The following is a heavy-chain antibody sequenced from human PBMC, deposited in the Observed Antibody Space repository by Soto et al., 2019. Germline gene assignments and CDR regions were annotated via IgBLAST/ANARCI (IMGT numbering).Heavy chain of an antibody. CDR1: GGSISSYY. Sequence: PSETLSLTCTVSGGSISSYYWSWIRQPPGKGLEWIGYIYYSGSTNYNPSLKGRVTISVDTSKNQFSLKLSSVTAADTAVYYCARHVPDFWSALRSFDPWGQGTLVTVSS. CDR3: ARHVPDFWSALRSFDP. CDR2: IYYSGST. D-gene: IGHD3-3*01. J-gene: IGHJ5*02. V-gene: IGHV4-59*08.